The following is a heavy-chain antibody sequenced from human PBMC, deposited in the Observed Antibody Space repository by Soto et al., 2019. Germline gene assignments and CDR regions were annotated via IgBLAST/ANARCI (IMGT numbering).Heavy chain of an antibody. CDR1: GYSFTSYW. J-gene: IGHJ6*02. CDR2: IYPGDSDT. D-gene: IGHD2-8*01. Sequence: PWESLKISCKGSGYSFTSYWIGGVGQMPGKGLEWMGIIYPGDSDTRYSPSFQGQVTISADKSISTAYLQWSSLKASDTAMYYCARHKGILYPYYGMDVWGQGTTVTVSS. CDR3: ARHKGILYPYYGMDV. V-gene: IGHV5-51*01.